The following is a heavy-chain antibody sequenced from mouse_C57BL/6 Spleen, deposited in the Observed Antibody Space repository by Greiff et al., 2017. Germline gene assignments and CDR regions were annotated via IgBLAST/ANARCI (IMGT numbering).Heavy chain of an antibody. J-gene: IGHJ4*01. CDR3: ARYDYDVGYAMDY. V-gene: IGHV5-4*01. Sequence: EVQLVESGGGLVKPGGSLKLSCAASGFTFSSYAMSWVRQTPEKRLEWVATISDGGSYTYYPDNVKDRFPISRDNAKNNLYLQMSHLKSEDTAMYYCARYDYDVGYAMDYWGQGTSVTVSS. D-gene: IGHD2-4*01. CDR2: ISDGGSYT. CDR1: GFTFSSYA.